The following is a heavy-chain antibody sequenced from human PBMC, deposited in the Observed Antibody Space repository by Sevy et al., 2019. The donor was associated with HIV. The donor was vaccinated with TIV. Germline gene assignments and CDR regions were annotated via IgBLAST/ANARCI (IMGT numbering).Heavy chain of an antibody. CDR3: ARDLEFYDYGDYGPAFMPNY. CDR1: GFTFSTYG. Sequence: GGSLRLSCAASGFTFSTYGMHWVRQAPGKGLEWVAVMWFDGSNTYYADSVKGRFTISRDIAKNTLHLQMNSLRAEDTAVYYCARDLEFYDYGDYGPAFMPNYWGQGTLVTVSS. V-gene: IGHV3-33*01. CDR2: MWFDGSNT. D-gene: IGHD4-17*01. J-gene: IGHJ4*02.